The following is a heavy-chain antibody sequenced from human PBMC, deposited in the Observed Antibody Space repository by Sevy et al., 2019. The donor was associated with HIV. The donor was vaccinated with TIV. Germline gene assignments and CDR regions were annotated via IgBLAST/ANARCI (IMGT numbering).Heavy chain of an antibody. CDR1: GFTFNSYA. V-gene: IGHV3-23*01. CDR2: ISGRGDRT. Sequence: GGSLRLSCAASGFTFNSYAISWVRQAPGKGLEWVSGISGRGDRTYFTDYVKGRFTISRDNSKNTLYLQIDNLRAEDTAVYYCAKATSAKATEDHFDYWGQGTLVIVSS. CDR3: AKATSAKATEDHFDY. J-gene: IGHJ4*02. D-gene: IGHD5-12*01.